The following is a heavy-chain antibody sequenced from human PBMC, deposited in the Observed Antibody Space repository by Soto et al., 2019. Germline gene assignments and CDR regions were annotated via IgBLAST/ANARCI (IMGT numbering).Heavy chain of an antibody. J-gene: IGHJ4*02. Sequence: ASVKVSCKASGYIFSTYTMHWVRQAPGQRLEWMGWINAANGNTKYSQNFQGRVTISRDTSASTAYLELSSLRSEDTAVYYCARVSFETSGYADYWGQGALVTVSS. CDR1: GYIFSTYT. CDR2: INAANGNT. V-gene: IGHV1-3*01. CDR3: ARVSFETSGYADY. D-gene: IGHD3-22*01.